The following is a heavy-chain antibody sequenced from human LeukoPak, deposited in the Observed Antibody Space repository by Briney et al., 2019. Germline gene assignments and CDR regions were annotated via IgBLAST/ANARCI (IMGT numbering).Heavy chain of an antibody. J-gene: IGHJ4*02. CDR2: IKQDGSEK. CDR1: GFTFSNYW. D-gene: IGHD3-10*01. CDR3: ARPGGYYGSGSYLDY. Sequence: GGSLRLSCAASGFTFSNYWMAWVRQAPGKGLEWVANIKQDGSEKNYVDSVKGRFTISRDNAKNSLYLQMNSLRAEDTAVYYCARPGGYYGSGSYLDYWGQGTLVTVSS. V-gene: IGHV3-7*05.